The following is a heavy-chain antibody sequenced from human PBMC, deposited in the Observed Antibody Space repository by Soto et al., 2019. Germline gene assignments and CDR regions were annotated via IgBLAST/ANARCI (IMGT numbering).Heavy chain of an antibody. CDR2: INPNSGGT. D-gene: IGHD1-7*01. CDR1: GYTFTGYY. CDR3: ARAKELQPGVDAFDI. V-gene: IGHV1-2*02. Sequence: ASVKVSCKASGYTFTGYYMHWVRQAPGQGLEWMGWINPNSGGTNYAQKFQGRVTMTRDTSISTACMELSRLRSDDTAGYYCARAKELQPGVDAFDIWGQGTMVTVSS. J-gene: IGHJ3*02.